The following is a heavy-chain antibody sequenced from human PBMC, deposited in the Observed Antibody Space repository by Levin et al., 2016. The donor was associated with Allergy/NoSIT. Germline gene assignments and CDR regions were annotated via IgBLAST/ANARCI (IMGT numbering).Heavy chain of an antibody. V-gene: IGHV3-64D*06. D-gene: IGHD2-15*01. CDR3: ATCSAGTCYLFAYDY. CDR1: GFTFSTYA. Sequence: GGSLRLSCSASGFTFSTYAMHWVRQAPGKRLEYVSSINSNGGSTYYADSVKGRFTISRDNSKNTLYLQMSSLRAEDTAFYYCATCSAGTCYLFAYDYWGQGALVTVSS. CDR2: INSNGGST. J-gene: IGHJ4*02.